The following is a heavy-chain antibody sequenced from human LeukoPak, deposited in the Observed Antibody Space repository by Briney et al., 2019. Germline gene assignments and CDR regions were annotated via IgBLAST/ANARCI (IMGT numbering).Heavy chain of an antibody. D-gene: IGHD2-8*02. V-gene: IGHV4-39*01. CDR2: MFYTEST. J-gene: IGHJ4*02. Sequence: SETLSLTCTVSGVSIRDNNYYWGWVRQPPGKGLEWIGSMFYTESTYYNPSLRPRVTLSVDTSKNQLSLNLKSGTAADTAVYFCARLLLGSTVIDYWGQGALVIVSS. CDR1: GVSIRDNNYY. CDR3: ARLLLGSTVIDY.